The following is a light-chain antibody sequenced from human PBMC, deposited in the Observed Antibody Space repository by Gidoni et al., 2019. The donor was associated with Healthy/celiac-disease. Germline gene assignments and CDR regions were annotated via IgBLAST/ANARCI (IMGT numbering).Light chain of an antibody. CDR3: MQALQTRT. CDR1: QSLLHSNGYKY. J-gene: IGKJ1*01. V-gene: IGKV2-28*01. Sequence: DIVMTQSPLSLPVTPGEPASISCRSSQSLLHSNGYKYLDWYLQKPGQSPQLLIYLGSNRASGVPDRFSGSGSGTDFTLKISRVEAEYVGVYYCMQALQTRTFGQGTKVEIK. CDR2: LGS.